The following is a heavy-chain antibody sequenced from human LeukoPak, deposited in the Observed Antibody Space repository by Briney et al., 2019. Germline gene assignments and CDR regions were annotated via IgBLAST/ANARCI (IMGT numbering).Heavy chain of an antibody. D-gene: IGHD2-15*01. Sequence: PSETLSLTCTVSGGSISSYYWNWIRQPAGKGLEWIGRIYTSGSTNYNPSLKSRVTMSVDTSKNQFSLKLSSVTAADAAVYYCARDRAGSIVVAFDPWGQGTLVTVSS. CDR1: GGSISSYY. CDR2: IYTSGST. V-gene: IGHV4-4*07. J-gene: IGHJ5*02. CDR3: ARDRAGSIVVAFDP.